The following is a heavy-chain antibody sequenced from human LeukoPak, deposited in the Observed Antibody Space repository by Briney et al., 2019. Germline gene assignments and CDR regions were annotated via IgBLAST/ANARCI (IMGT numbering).Heavy chain of an antibody. Sequence: GGSLRLSCAASGFTFSKYWMSWVRQVPGKGLEWVVNINERGNEKNYVDSVKGRFTISRDNAKNSLYLQMNSLRAEDTALYYCAKDIGGGFGAVAGNAFDYWGQGTLVTVSS. CDR3: AKDIGGGFGAVAGNAFDY. CDR1: GFTFSKYW. V-gene: IGHV3-7*03. J-gene: IGHJ4*02. CDR2: INERGNEK. D-gene: IGHD6-19*01.